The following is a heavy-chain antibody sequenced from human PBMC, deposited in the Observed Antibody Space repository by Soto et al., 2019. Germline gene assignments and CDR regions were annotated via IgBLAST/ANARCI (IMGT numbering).Heavy chain of an antibody. CDR2: ISGSGGST. CDR3: AKAGLSVVVPAAILGWFDP. CDR1: GFTFSSYA. Sequence: EVQLLESGGGLVQPGGSLRLSCAASGFTFSSYAMSWVRQAPGKGLEWVSAISGSGGSTYYADSVKGRFTISRNNSKNTLYLQMNSLRAEDTAVYYCAKAGLSVVVPAAILGWFDPWGQGTLVTVSS. J-gene: IGHJ5*02. V-gene: IGHV3-23*01. D-gene: IGHD2-2*02.